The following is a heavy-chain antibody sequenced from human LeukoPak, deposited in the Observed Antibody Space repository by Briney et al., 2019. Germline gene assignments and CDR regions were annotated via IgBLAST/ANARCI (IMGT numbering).Heavy chain of an antibody. J-gene: IGHJ3*02. CDR3: AKDLNRVNYPIAFDI. CDR2: IRFDGNSK. V-gene: IGHV3-30*02. CDR1: GFTLSNYG. D-gene: IGHD5-24*01. Sequence: GGSLRLSCAPSGFTLSNYGMHWVRQAPGKGLEWVAFIRFDGNSKFYGDSVKGRFSVSRDTSKNTLYLQMNSLRNEDTAVYYCAKDLNRVNYPIAFDIWGQGTMVTVSS.